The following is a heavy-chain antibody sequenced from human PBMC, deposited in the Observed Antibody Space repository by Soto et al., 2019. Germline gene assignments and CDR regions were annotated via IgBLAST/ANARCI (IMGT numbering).Heavy chain of an antibody. CDR3: APHVSCSGGSCQYDAFAI. CDR1: GFTVSSHA. Sequence: EVQVLESGGGLVQPGGSLRLSCEGSGFTVSSHAMTWIRQAPGKGPEWVSTVTAAGGTYYADSVKGRFAMSRDTSENTLYLQMNSLGAEDTAAYYCAPHVSCSGGSCQYDAFAIRGQGTMVTVSS. J-gene: IGHJ3*02. CDR2: VTAAGGT. V-gene: IGHV3-23*01. D-gene: IGHD2-15*01.